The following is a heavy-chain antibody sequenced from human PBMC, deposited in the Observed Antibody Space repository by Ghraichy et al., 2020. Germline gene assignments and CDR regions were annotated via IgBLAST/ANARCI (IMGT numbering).Heavy chain of an antibody. V-gene: IGHV4-39*01. D-gene: IGHD3-10*01. J-gene: IGHJ5*02. CDR3: AKTLGPRGYNWFDP. CDR2: IYYSGHT. Sequence: SETLSLTCTVSNDSISSSSNYWAWIRQPPEKGLEWIGSIYYSGHTYYNPSLKSRVTISVDTSKSQISLKLNSVTATDTAVYYCAKTLGPRGYNWFDPWGQGTLVTVSS. CDR1: NDSISSSSNY.